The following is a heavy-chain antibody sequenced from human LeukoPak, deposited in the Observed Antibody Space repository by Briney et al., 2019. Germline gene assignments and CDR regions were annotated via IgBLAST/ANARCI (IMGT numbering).Heavy chain of an antibody. CDR3: ARADPVGY. V-gene: IGHV1-2*02. J-gene: IGHJ4*02. CDR1: GYTFTGSF. Sequence: ASVKVSCKASGYTFTGSFMHWVRQAPGQGLEWMGWINSNTGGTKLAQKFQGRVTMTRDTSISTAYMELSRLRSDDTAVYYCARADPVGYRGQGTQVTVSS. CDR2: INSNTGGT.